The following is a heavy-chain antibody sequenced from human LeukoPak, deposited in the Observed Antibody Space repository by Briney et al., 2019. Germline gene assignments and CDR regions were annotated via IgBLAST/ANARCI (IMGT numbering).Heavy chain of an antibody. CDR1: GGSISSSSYY. Sequence: SETLSLTCTVSGGSISSSSYYWGWIRQPPGKGLEWIGRIYTSGSTNYNPSLKSRVTISVDTSKNQFSLKLSSVTAADTAVYYCARDRGDSNYYYYYMDVWGKGTTVTVSS. D-gene: IGHD3-10*01. V-gene: IGHV4-39*07. CDR3: ARDRGDSNYYYYYMDV. J-gene: IGHJ6*03. CDR2: IYTSGST.